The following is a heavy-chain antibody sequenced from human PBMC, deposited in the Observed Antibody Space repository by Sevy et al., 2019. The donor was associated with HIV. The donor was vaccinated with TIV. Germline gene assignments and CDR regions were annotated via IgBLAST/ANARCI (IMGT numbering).Heavy chain of an antibody. CDR1: GFTFSSYA. V-gene: IGHV3-64D*06. Sequence: GGSLRLSCSASGFTFSSYAMHWVRQAPGKGLQYVSAISSNGSSTYYADSVKGRFTISRDNSKNTLYLQMSSLRAEDTAVYYCVKDFAYSSSWYLWGAFDIWGQWTMVTVSS. CDR2: ISSNGSST. D-gene: IGHD6-13*01. J-gene: IGHJ3*02. CDR3: VKDFAYSSSWYLWGAFDI.